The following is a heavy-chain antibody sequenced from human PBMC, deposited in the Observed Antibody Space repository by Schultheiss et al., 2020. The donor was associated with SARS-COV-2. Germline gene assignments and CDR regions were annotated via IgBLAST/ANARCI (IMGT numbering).Heavy chain of an antibody. J-gene: IGHJ3*02. V-gene: IGHV4-34*01. CDR1: GGSFSGYY. Sequence: SETLSLTCAVYGGSFSGYYWGWIRQPPGKGLEWIGEINHSGSTNYNPSLKSRVTISVDTSKNQFSLKLSSVTAADTAVYYCASGEAFDIWGQGTMVTVSS. D-gene: IGHD1-26*01. CDR2: INHSGST. CDR3: ASGEAFDI.